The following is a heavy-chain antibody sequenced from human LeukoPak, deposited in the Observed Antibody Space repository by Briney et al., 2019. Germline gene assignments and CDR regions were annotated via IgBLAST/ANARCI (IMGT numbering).Heavy chain of an antibody. CDR2: ISGSGGST. CDR1: GFTFSSYA. J-gene: IGHJ6*03. D-gene: IGHD6-6*01. Sequence: GGSLRLSCAASGFTFSSYAMSWVRQAPGKGLEWVSAISGSGGSTYYADSVKGRFTISRDNSKNTLYLQMNSLRAEDTAVYYCAKVPLAARPDYYYYYMDVWGKGTTATVSS. V-gene: IGHV3-23*01. CDR3: AKVPLAARPDYYYYYMDV.